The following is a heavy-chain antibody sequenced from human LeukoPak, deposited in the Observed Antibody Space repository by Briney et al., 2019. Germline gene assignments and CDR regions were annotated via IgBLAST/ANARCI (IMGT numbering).Heavy chain of an antibody. J-gene: IGHJ4*02. Sequence: GSLRLSCAVSGFTFRTYWMHWVRQVPGEGLVWVSRINEDGSIANYADSVKGRFSISRDNAKNTLYLQMNSLRAEDTAVYYCGRDLGGRSGYWGQGTLVTVSS. CDR2: INEDGSIA. D-gene: IGHD1-26*01. CDR3: GRDLGGRSGY. V-gene: IGHV3-74*01. CDR1: GFTFRTYW.